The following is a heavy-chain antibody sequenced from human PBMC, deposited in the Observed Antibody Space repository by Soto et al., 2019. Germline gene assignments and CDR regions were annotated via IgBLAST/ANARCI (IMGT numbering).Heavy chain of an antibody. Sequence: QVQLVQSGAEVKKPGASVKLSCKASGYTFTRYYIHWVRQAPRHGLEWMGLINPSGGSSSYPQKFLDRVTRTRDTSTNTVYMQLRSLRSVDTAVYFCGTGGDVGVAPFVLLHSFYYGGQGAVATVSS. CDR1: GYTFTRYY. D-gene: IGHD2-15*01. CDR2: INPSGGSS. J-gene: IGHJ4*02. CDR3: GTGGDVGVAPFVLLHSFYY. V-gene: IGHV1-46*03.